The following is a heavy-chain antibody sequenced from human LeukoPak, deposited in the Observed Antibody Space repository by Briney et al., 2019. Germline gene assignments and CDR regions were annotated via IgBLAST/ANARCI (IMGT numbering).Heavy chain of an antibody. CDR3: ARSDCSSTSCYHSDY. D-gene: IGHD2-2*01. CDR1: GFTFSTYS. J-gene: IGHJ4*02. Sequence: TGGSLRLSCAASGFTFSTYSMNWVRQAPGKGLEWVSSISSGSSYIYYADSVKGRFTISRDNAKNSLYLQMNSLRAEDTAVYYRARSDCSSTSCYHSDYWGQGTLVTVSS. V-gene: IGHV3-21*01. CDR2: ISSGSSYI.